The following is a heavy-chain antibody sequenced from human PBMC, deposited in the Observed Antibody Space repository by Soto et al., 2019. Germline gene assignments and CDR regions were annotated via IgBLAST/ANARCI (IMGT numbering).Heavy chain of an antibody. J-gene: IGHJ6*03. CDR3: ARGLILWFGELSRRGGYYYYMDV. CDR2: INDSGNI. D-gene: IGHD3-10*01. CDR1: GGSFSGYQ. V-gene: IGHV4-34*02. Sequence: QVQLQQWGAGLLKPSETLSLTCAVYGGSFSGYQWTWIRQTPDRGLEWIGEINDSGNINYNPSLKSRGTILADTAKKQISLRLSSVTAADTAVYYCARGLILWFGELSRRGGYYYYMDVWGKGTTVTVSS.